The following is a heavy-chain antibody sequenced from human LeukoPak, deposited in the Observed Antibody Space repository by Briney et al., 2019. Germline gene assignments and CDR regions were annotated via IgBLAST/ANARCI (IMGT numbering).Heavy chain of an antibody. Sequence: ASVKVSCKASGYTFTGYYVHWVRQAPGQGLEWMGWMNPKSGGTNYAQKFEARVTMNRDTSISTAYTELSRLRFDDTAVYYCARSPDILTGEKFDYWGQGTLVTVSP. CDR3: ARSPDILTGEKFDY. J-gene: IGHJ4*02. D-gene: IGHD3-9*01. CDR1: GYTFTGYY. V-gene: IGHV1-2*02. CDR2: MNPKSGGT.